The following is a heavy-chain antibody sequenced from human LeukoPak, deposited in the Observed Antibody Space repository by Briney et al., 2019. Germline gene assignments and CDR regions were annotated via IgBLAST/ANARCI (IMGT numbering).Heavy chain of an antibody. CDR3: ARRGDILTDYAFDY. D-gene: IGHD3-9*01. CDR1: GGSINSNSHH. J-gene: IGHJ4*02. CDR2: IYYSGTT. V-gene: IGHV4-39*01. Sequence: PSETLSLTCSVSGGSINSNSHHWDWIRQAPGKGLEWIGNIYYSGTTSYNPPLKSRVTISVDTPKNQFSLRLSSVTAADTAVYYCARRGDILTDYAFDYWGQGTLVTVSS.